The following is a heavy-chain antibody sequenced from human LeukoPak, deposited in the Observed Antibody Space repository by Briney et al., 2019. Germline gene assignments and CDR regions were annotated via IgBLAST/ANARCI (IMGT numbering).Heavy chain of an antibody. CDR1: GFTFSSYG. J-gene: IGHJ6*03. CDR2: MSYDGSNK. V-gene: IGHV3-30*18. Sequence: PGGSLRLSCAASGFTFSSYGMHWVRQAPGKGLEWVALMSYDGSNKDYTDSVKGRFTISRDNSKNTLYLQMNSLRTDDTAVYYCAKDLLRATGNGGYYMDVWGKGTTVTVSS. CDR3: AKDLLRATGNGGYYMDV. D-gene: IGHD5-12*01.